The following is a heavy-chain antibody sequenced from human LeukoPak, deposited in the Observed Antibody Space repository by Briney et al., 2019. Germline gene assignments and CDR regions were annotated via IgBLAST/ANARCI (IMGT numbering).Heavy chain of an antibody. CDR2: VSSGFHA. V-gene: IGHV3-13*01. CDR1: GFTLASHD. J-gene: IGHJ4*02. CDR3: VREARGYHYTYFDY. Sequence: GGSLRFSCTASGFTLASHDMHWVRQIRGQGLEWVAAVSSGFHAFFADSVQGRFTVSREDARNSLYLQMNSLRAGDTAVYYCVREARGYHYTYFDYWGQGTLVTVSS. D-gene: IGHD5-18*01.